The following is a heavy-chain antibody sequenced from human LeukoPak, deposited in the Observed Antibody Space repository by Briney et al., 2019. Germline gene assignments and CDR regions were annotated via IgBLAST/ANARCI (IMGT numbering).Heavy chain of an antibody. CDR2: INPNSGGT. Sequence: ASVKVSCKASGYTLTGYYMHWVRQAPGQGLEWMGWINPNSGGTNYAQKFQGRVTMTRDTSISTAYVELGRLRSDDTAVYYCAAADILTGYSFDIWGQGTMVTVSS. CDR1: GYTLTGYY. V-gene: IGHV1-2*02. CDR3: AAADILTGYSFDI. D-gene: IGHD3-9*01. J-gene: IGHJ3*02.